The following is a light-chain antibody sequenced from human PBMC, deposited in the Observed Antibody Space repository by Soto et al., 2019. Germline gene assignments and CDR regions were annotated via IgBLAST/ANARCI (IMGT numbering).Light chain of an antibody. V-gene: IGKV1-39*01. Sequence: DIQMTQSPSSLSASVGDRVTITCRASQSISIYLNWYQQKPGKAPKLLIYAASSLHSGVPSRFSGSGSGTDFTLTISSLQPEDCATYYCQQSYSTPPDTFGQGTRLEIK. CDR2: AAS. CDR3: QQSYSTPPDT. CDR1: QSISIY. J-gene: IGKJ2*01.